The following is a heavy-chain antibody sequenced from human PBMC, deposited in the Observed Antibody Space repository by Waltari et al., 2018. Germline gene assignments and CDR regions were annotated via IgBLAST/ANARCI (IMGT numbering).Heavy chain of an antibody. Sequence: EVQLVESGGGLVQPGGCLRLSCAASGFSFSTYWMNWARQAPGEGLVWVSRIKSDGSSTTYADSVKGRFTTSRDNARNTLYLQMNSLRADDTAVYYCVRSAFMDVWGQGTTVTVSS. CDR1: GFSFSTYW. CDR3: VRSAFMDV. J-gene: IGHJ6*02. V-gene: IGHV3-74*01. CDR2: IKSDGSST.